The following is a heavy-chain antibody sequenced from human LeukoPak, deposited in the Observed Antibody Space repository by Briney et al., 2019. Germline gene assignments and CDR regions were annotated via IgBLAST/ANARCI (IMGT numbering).Heavy chain of an antibody. CDR2: IIPILGIA. CDR3: ARGKDTYYDFWSGYPFDP. Sequence: AASVKVSCKASGGTFSSYAISWVRQAPGQGLEWMGRIIPILGIANYAQKFQGRVTITADKSTSTAYMELSSLRSEDTAVYYCARGKDTYYDFWSGYPFDPWGQGTLVTVSS. D-gene: IGHD3-3*01. CDR1: GGTFSSYA. V-gene: IGHV1-69*04. J-gene: IGHJ5*02.